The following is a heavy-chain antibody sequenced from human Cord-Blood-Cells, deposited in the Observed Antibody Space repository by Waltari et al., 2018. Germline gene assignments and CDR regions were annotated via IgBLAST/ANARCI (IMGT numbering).Heavy chain of an antibody. CDR1: GGSISSSSYY. V-gene: IGHV4-39*01. D-gene: IGHD6-6*01. CDR2: IYYSGST. Sequence: QLQLQESGPGLVKPSETLSLTCTVPGGSISSSSYYWGWIRQPPGKGREWIGSIYYSGSTYYNPSLKSRVTISVDTSKNQFSLKLSSVTAADTAVYYCARPQLGAFDYWGQGTLVTVSS. CDR3: ARPQLGAFDY. J-gene: IGHJ4*02.